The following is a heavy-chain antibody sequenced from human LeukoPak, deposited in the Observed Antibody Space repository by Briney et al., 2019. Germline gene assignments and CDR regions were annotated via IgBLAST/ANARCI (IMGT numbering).Heavy chain of an antibody. V-gene: IGHV4-59*01. J-gene: IGHJ6*03. CDR2: IYYSGST. CDR3: ARGTEGSENGSGRWWYYYMDV. D-gene: IGHD3-10*01. Sequence: PSETLSLTCTVSGGSISSYYWSWIRQPPGKGLEWIGNIYYSGSTNYNPSLKSRVTISVDTSKNQFSLKLSSVTAADTAVYYCARGTEGSENGSGRWWYYYMDVWGKGTTVTVSS. CDR1: GGSISSYY.